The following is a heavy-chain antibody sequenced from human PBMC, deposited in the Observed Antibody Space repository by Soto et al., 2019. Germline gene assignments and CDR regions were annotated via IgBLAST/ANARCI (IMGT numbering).Heavy chain of an antibody. CDR1: GFTFRSFG. CDR2: ISYDGSDE. Sequence: PGGSLRLSCAASGFTFRSFGMHWVRQAPGKGLEWVALISYDGSDEYYADSVKGRFTVSRDNSKNTLYLQMNSLQVEDTAIYYCAKTLEYTPSEGMDVWGQGTTVTVSS. J-gene: IGHJ6*02. V-gene: IGHV3-30*18. CDR3: AKTLEYTPSEGMDV. D-gene: IGHD2-2*02.